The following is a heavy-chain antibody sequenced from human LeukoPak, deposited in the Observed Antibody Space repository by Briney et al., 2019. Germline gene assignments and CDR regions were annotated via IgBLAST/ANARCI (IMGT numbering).Heavy chain of an antibody. D-gene: IGHD3-10*01. CDR3: AASGSYYKAYFGMDV. J-gene: IGHJ6*04. V-gene: IGHV3-30*04. CDR1: GFTFSSYA. CDR2: ISYDGSNK. Sequence: PGRSLRLSCAASGFTFSSYALHWVRQAPGKGLEWVAVISYDGSNKYYSDSVKGRFTISRDNSKNTLYLQMNSLRAEDTAVYYCAASGSYYKAYFGMDVWGKGTTATVSS.